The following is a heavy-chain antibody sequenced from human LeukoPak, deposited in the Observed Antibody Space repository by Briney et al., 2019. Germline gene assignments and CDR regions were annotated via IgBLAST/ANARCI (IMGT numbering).Heavy chain of an antibody. D-gene: IGHD6-19*01. J-gene: IGHJ4*02. CDR1: GFTFSTYA. V-gene: IGHV4-34*01. Sequence: GSLRLSCAASGFTFSTYAMSWIRQPPGKGLEWIGEINHSGSTNYNPSLKSRVTISVDTSKNQFSLKLSSVTAADTAVYYCARRSGWYYFDYWGQGTLVTVSS. CDR3: ARRSGWYYFDY. CDR2: INHSGST.